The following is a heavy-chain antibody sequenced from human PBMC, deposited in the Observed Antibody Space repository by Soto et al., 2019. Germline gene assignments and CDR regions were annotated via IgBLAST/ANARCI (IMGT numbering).Heavy chain of an antibody. D-gene: IGHD5-12*01. CDR1: GFSFSSYA. CDR2: IRGNGDPP. J-gene: IGHJ4*02. Sequence: EVQLVESGGGLVQPGGSLRLSCSASGFSFSSYAMHWVRQAPGKELEYVSGIRGNGDPPFYADSVKGRFTISRDNSKNTLYLQMSSLSADDTAVYYCVKSRGGNNFDFFDWGQGALVTVSS. V-gene: IGHV3-64D*06. CDR3: VKSRGGNNFDFFD.